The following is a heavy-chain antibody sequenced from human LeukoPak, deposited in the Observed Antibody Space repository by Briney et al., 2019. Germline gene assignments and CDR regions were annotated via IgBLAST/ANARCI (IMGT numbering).Heavy chain of an antibody. J-gene: IGHJ4*02. V-gene: IGHV3-23*01. CDR3: AEEETRAYGGD. CDR1: GFTFSSYA. CDR2: ISGSGTRT. D-gene: IGHD4-23*01. Sequence: QAGGSLRLSCAASGFTFSSYAMSWVRQAPGKGLEWVSAISGSGTRTYYADSVKGRFTISRDNSKNTLYLQMNSLRAEDTAVYYCAEEETRAYGGDWGQGTLVTVSS.